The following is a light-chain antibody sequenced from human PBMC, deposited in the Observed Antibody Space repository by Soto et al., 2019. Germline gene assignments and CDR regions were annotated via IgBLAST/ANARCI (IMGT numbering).Light chain of an antibody. CDR3: QQSYSTPWT. CDR1: QSVSSY. Sequence: DIQMTQSPSSLSASLGDRATITCRASQSVSSYLNWYQQKPGKAPRLLIYAASSLQSGVPARFSGSGSGTDFTLTISSLQPEDFAAYYCQQSYSTPWTFGQGTKVDIK. J-gene: IGKJ1*01. CDR2: AAS. V-gene: IGKV1-39*01.